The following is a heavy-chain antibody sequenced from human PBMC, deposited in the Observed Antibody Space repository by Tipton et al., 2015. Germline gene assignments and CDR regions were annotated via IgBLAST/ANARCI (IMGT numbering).Heavy chain of an antibody. CDR1: GGTFSSYA. Sequence: QLVQSGPEVKKPGSSLTVSCKASGGTFSSYAISWVRQAPGRGPEWMGGIIPYFKVNNYAPRFEGRATITTDESMTTSYLELKDLTSEDTAKYFCTTGDDIEPVSPTFYYHGMDLWGQGTAVTVSS. CDR2: IIPYFKVN. CDR3: TTGDDIEPVSPTFYYHGMDL. J-gene: IGHJ6*02. V-gene: IGHV1-69*05. D-gene: IGHD2/OR15-2a*01.